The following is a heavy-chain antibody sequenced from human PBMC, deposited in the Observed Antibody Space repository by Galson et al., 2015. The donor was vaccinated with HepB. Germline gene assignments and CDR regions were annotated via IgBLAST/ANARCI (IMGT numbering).Heavy chain of an antibody. V-gene: IGHV6-1*01. CDR1: GDSVSSNSAA. CDR2: TYYRSKWYN. D-gene: IGHD2-15*01. J-gene: IGHJ5*02. Sequence: CAISGDSVSSNSAAWNWIRQSPSRGLEWLGGTYYRSKWYNDYAVSVKSRITINPDTSKNQFSLQLNSVTPEDTAVYYCAREVVVVAATRGWFDPWGQGTLVTVSS. CDR3: AREVVVVAATRGWFDP.